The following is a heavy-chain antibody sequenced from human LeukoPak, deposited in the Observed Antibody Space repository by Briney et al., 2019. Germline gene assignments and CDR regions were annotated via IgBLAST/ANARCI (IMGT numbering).Heavy chain of an antibody. V-gene: IGHV4-59*01. D-gene: IGHD6-19*01. CDR3: ARETSLAGFASGLGFNY. Sequence: SETLSLTCAVSGGSISTSYWSWIRHHPPEGLQGSGNVYGRGYTNYNPSLKSRVTMSIDTSKNHFSLKLTSVTAADTATYYCARETSLAGFASGLGFNYWGQGILVSVSS. CDR2: VYGRGYT. J-gene: IGHJ4*02. CDR1: GGSISTSY.